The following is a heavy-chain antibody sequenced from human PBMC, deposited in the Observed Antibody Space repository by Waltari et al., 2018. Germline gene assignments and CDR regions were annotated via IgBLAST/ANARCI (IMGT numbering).Heavy chain of an antibody. Sequence: QVQLQESGPGLVKPSETLSLTCTVSGGSIGSYYWSWIRQPPGKGLEWIGYIYYSGSTNYNPSLKSRVTISVDTSKNQFSLKLSSVTAADTAVYYCARSGPIYGDYYFDYWGQGTLVTVSS. CDR3: ARSGPIYGDYYFDY. CDR2: IYYSGST. V-gene: IGHV4-59*01. CDR1: GGSIGSYY. D-gene: IGHD4-17*01. J-gene: IGHJ4*02.